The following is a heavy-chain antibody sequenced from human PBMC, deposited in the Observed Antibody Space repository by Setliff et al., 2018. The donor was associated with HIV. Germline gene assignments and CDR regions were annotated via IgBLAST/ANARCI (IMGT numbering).Heavy chain of an antibody. J-gene: IGHJ6*03. CDR3: AREGYSGSYFNYYYYLDV. CDR1: GYTFTSYG. D-gene: IGHD1-26*01. Sequence: ASVKVSCKASGYTFTSYGITWVRQAPGQGLEWMGWINAYNGNTNYAQELQGRVTMTTDTSTSTVYMELRSLRSDDTAVYYCAREGYSGSYFNYYYYLDVWGKWTTVTVSS. CDR2: INAYNGNT. V-gene: IGHV1-18*01.